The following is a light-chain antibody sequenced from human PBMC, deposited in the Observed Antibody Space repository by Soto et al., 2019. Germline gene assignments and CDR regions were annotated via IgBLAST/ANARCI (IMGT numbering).Light chain of an antibody. J-gene: IGLJ1*01. Sequence: QSALTQPASVSGCPGQSIRVSWTCASGDVGGHNSVSWYRQDPGKAPKLMIYDVTNRPSGVSNRFSGSKSGNTASLTISGLQAEDEADYYCSSFTSSITYVFGTGTKVTVL. CDR2: DVT. V-gene: IGLV2-14*01. CDR3: SSFTSSITYV. CDR1: SGDVGGHNS.